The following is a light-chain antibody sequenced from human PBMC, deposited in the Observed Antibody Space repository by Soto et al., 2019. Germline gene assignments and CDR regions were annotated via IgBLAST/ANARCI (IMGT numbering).Light chain of an antibody. CDR2: DAS. V-gene: IGKV3-11*01. CDR1: QSISIY. Sequence: EVVLTQSPATLSLSPGERATLSCRTSQSISIYLAWYQQKPGQAPRLLIYDASNRAPGIPARFSGSGSGTDFTLAISSLEPEDFAVYYCQQRVAWPPLTFGGGTKVEIK. CDR3: QQRVAWPPLT. J-gene: IGKJ4*01.